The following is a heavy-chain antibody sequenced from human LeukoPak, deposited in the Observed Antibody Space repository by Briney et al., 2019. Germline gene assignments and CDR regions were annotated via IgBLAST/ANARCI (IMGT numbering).Heavy chain of an antibody. CDR3: AREGRPNYYDSSGLDY. CDR1: GFTFSSYW. Sequence: GGSLRLSCAASGFTFSSYWMSWVRQAPGKGLEWVANIKQDGSEKYYVDSVKGRFTISRDNAKNSLYLQMNSLRAEDTAVYYCAREGRPNYYDSSGLDYWGQGTLGTVSS. V-gene: IGHV3-7*01. CDR2: IKQDGSEK. D-gene: IGHD3-22*01. J-gene: IGHJ4*02.